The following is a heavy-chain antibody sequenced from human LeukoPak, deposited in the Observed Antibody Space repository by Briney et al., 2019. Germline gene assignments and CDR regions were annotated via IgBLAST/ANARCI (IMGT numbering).Heavy chain of an antibody. J-gene: IGHJ6*02. CDR2: ISDAGSNK. CDR3: ARDMAGAMDV. CDR1: GFTLSSYG. V-gene: IGHV3-30*03. D-gene: IGHD6-19*01. Sequence: QPGGSLRLSCAASGFTLSSYGMHWVRQAPGKGLEWVAVISDAGSNKYYVDSVKGRFTISRDNSKNTLYLQMNSLRAEDTAVYYCARDMAGAMDVWGQGTTVTVSS.